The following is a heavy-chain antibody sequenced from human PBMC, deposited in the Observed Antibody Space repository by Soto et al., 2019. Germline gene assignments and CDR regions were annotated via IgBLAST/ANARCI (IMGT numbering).Heavy chain of an antibody. J-gene: IGHJ4*02. D-gene: IGHD4-17*01. CDR3: AREEDYGLPMAY. CDR2: INAGNGNT. V-gene: IGHV1-3*01. CDR1: GYTFTSYA. Sequence: QVQLVQSGAEVKKPGASVKVSCKASGYTFTSYAMHWVRQAPGQRLEWMGWINAGNGNTKYSQKFQGRVTITRDTSASTAYMELSSLRSEATAVYYCAREEDYGLPMAYWGQGTLVTVSS.